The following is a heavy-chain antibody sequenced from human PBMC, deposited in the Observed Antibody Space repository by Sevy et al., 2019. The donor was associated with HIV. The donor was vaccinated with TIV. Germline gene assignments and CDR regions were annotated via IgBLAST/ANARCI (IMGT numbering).Heavy chain of an antibody. D-gene: IGHD2-2*01. Sequence: SETLSLTCAVHDGSFSGYYWNWIRQLPGKGLEWIGEINESGITYYNPSLKSRVTISVDTSKKQFSLKSNSVTAADTAVYFCARSPPVVVVPGAPSWFDPWGQGTLVTVSS. CDR2: INESGIT. J-gene: IGHJ5*02. CDR3: ARSPPVVVVPGAPSWFDP. CDR1: DGSFSGYY. V-gene: IGHV4-34*01.